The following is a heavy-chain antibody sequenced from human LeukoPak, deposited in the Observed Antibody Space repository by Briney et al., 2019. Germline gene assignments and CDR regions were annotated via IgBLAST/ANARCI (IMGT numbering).Heavy chain of an antibody. CDR1: GYSISSGYY. D-gene: IGHD3-10*01. V-gene: IGHV4-38-2*02. Sequence: SETLSLTCTVSGYSISSGYYWGWIRQPPGKGLEWIGSIYHSGSTYYNPSLKSRVTISVDTSKNQFFLKLSSVTAADTAVYYCARISYYGSGSLDYWGQGTLVTVSS. J-gene: IGHJ4*02. CDR2: IYHSGST. CDR3: ARISYYGSGSLDY.